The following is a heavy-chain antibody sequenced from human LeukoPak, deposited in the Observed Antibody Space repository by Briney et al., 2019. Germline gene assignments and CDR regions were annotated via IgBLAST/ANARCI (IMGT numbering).Heavy chain of an antibody. CDR2: IYHSGST. D-gene: IGHD3-9*01. CDR3: ARGILTGYPRDYFDY. CDR1: GGSISSGGYS. J-gene: IGHJ4*02. Sequence: SQTLSLTCPVSGGSISSGGYSWSWIRQPPGKGLEWIGYIYHSGSTYYNPSLKSRVTISVDRSKNQFSLKLSSVTAADTAVYYCARGILTGYPRDYFDYWGQGTLVTVSS. V-gene: IGHV4-30-2*01.